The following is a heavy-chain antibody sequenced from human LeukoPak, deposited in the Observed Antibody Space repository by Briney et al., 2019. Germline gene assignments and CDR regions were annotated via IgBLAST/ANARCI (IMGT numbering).Heavy chain of an antibody. V-gene: IGHV3-21*01. CDR1: GFIFSSYT. D-gene: IGHD4-17*01. CDR2: ISGSSSYI. Sequence: PGGALRLSCAASGFIFSSYTMNWVRQAPGKGLEWVSSISGSSSYIYYADSVKGRFSISRDNAKNSLYLQMNSLRDDDTAVYYCARGVRNTDGDYGDIWGQGTMVTVSS. J-gene: IGHJ3*02. CDR3: ARGVRNTDGDYGDI.